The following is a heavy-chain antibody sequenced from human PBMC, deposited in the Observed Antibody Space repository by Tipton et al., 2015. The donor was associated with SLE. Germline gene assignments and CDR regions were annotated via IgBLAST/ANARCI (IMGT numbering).Heavy chain of an antibody. J-gene: IGHJ4*02. Sequence: TLSLTCTVSGGSLSTYYWSWIRQPPGKGLEWIGEINHSGSTNYNPSLKSRVTISVDTSKNQFSLKLSSVTAADTAVYYCARGKDFWSGYYMDYWGQGTLVTVSS. CDR2: INHSGST. CDR1: GGSLSTYY. CDR3: ARGKDFWSGYYMDY. V-gene: IGHV4-34*01. D-gene: IGHD3-3*01.